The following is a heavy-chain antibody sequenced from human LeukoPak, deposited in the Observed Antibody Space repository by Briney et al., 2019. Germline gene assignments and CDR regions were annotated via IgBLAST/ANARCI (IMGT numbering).Heavy chain of an antibody. CDR3: ARTGPSYYYDSSGYYYEDY. CDR2: IIPIFGTA. Sequence: SVKVSCKASGGTFSSYAISWVRQAPGQGLEWMGGIIPIFGTANYAQKCQGRVTITADESTSTAYMELSSLRSEDTAVYYCARTGPSYYYDSSGYYYEDYWGQGTLVTVSS. CDR1: GGTFSSYA. D-gene: IGHD3-22*01. V-gene: IGHV1-69*13. J-gene: IGHJ4*02.